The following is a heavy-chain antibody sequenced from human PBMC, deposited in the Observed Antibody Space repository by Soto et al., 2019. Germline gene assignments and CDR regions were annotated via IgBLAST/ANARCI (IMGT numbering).Heavy chain of an antibody. Sequence: ASVKVSCKASGYTFSDFDINWLRQASGQGPEWMGWMNAKSGDTFFAQRFQGKFNLTWDTSLSTAYMEVGSLTSDDTAMYYCARGNPFNYAGFDVWGQGTTVTVSS. D-gene: IGHD3-16*01. J-gene: IGHJ6*02. CDR3: ARGNPFNYAGFDV. V-gene: IGHV1-8*01. CDR1: GYTFSDFD. CDR2: MNAKSGDT.